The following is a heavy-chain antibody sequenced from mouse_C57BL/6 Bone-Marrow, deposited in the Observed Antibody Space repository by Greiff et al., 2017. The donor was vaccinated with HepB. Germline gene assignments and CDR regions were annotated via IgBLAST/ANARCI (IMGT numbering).Heavy chain of an antibody. CDR2: IYPGSGST. CDR3: ARRARLGNYFDY. D-gene: IGHD3-3*01. J-gene: IGHJ2*01. Sequence: QVQLQQPGAELVKPGASVKMSCKASGYTFTSYWITWVKQRPGQGLEWIGDIYPGSGSTNYNEKFKSKATLTVDKSSSTAYMQLSSLTSEDSAVYYCARRARLGNYFDYWGQGTTLTVSS. V-gene: IGHV1-55*01. CDR1: GYTFTSYW.